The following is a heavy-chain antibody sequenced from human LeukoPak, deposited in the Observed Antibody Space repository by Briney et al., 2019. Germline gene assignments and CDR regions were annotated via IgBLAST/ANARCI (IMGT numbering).Heavy chain of an antibody. CDR1: GYTFTSYG. Sequence: ASVKVSCKASGYTFTSYGISWVRQAPGQGLEWMGWISAYNGNTNYAQKLQGRVTMTTDTSTSTAYMELRSLRSDDTAVYYCARDFGYYGSGSYYMFDPWGQGTLVTVSS. V-gene: IGHV1-18*01. CDR2: ISAYNGNT. D-gene: IGHD3-10*01. J-gene: IGHJ5*02. CDR3: ARDFGYYGSGSYYMFDP.